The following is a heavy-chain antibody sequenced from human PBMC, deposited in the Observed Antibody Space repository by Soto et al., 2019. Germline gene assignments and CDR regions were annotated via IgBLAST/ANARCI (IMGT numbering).Heavy chain of an antibody. V-gene: IGHV3-23*01. D-gene: IGHD3-10*01. CDR2: RSGGDDST. CDR1: GFTFSHFA. J-gene: IGHJ4*02. Sequence: VQLLESGGGLVQPGGSLRLSCAASGFTFSHFAMSWVRQAPGKGLEWVSTRSGGDDSTYYADSVKDRFTISRDNSKSRLYLQLNSLRAEDTAVYYCAKKYHYGSGTYLYYFDYWGQGTLVTVSS. CDR3: AKKYHYGSGTYLYYFDY.